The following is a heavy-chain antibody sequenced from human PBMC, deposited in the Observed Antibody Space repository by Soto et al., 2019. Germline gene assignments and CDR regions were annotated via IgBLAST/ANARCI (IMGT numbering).Heavy chain of an antibody. CDR2: IYVTGAV. Sequence: TLSLTCSVSGAALSSGNYYWSWIRQVPGKGLEWIGHIYVTGAVDYNPSLRDRITISQDTSERQFSLNLRLVTAADTAVYYCARLRIATNNYKWFDPWGQGTLVTVSS. CDR3: ARLRIATNNYKWFDP. V-gene: IGHV4-31*03. D-gene: IGHD2-21*01. J-gene: IGHJ5*02. CDR1: GAALSSGNYY.